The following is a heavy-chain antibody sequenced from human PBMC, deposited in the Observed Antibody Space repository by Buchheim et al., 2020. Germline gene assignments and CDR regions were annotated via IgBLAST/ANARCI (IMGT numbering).Heavy chain of an antibody. V-gene: IGHV3-7*01. CDR3: ARVLMVVSTVTTPSGYYGMDV. CDR2: IKQDGSEK. D-gene: IGHD4-17*01. CDR1: GFTFSSYW. J-gene: IGHJ6*02. Sequence: EVQLVESGGGLVQPGGSLRLSCAASGFTFSSYWMSWVRQAPGKGLEWVANIKQDGSEKYYEDSVKGRFTISRDNAKNSLYLQMNSLRAEDTAVYYCARVLMVVSTVTTPSGYYGMDVWGQGTT.